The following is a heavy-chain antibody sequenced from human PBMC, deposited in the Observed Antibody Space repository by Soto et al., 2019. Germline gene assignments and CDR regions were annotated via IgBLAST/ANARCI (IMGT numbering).Heavy chain of an antibody. CDR1: GYTFTSYG. J-gene: IGHJ6*02. CDR2: ISAYNGNT. V-gene: IGHV1-18*01. Sequence: QVQLVQSGAEVKKPGASVKVSCKASGYTFTSYGISWVRQAPGQGLEWMGWISAYNGNTNYAQKLQGRVTMTTDTSTSTAYMELRSLRSDDTAVYYCAAGYYDFWSGYQGGMDVWGQGTTVTVSS. CDR3: AAGYYDFWSGYQGGMDV. D-gene: IGHD3-3*01.